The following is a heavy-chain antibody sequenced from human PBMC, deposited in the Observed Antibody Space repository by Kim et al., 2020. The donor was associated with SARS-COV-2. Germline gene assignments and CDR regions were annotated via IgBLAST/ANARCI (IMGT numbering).Heavy chain of an antibody. J-gene: IGHJ3*02. Sequence: YADSVKGRFTISRDNSKNTLFLQMNSLRAEDTAMYYCAKRLSSTWRAFDIWGQGTMVTVSS. V-gene: IGHV3-23*01. D-gene: IGHD6-13*01. CDR3: AKRLSSTWRAFDI.